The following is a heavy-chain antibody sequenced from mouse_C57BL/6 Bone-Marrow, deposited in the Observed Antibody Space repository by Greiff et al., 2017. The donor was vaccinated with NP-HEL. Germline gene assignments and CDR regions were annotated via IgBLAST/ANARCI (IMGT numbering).Heavy chain of an antibody. D-gene: IGHD1-1*01. CDR2: INPNNGGT. CDR3: ASPHYYGSSRDFDY. CDR1: GYTFTDYY. J-gene: IGHJ2*01. V-gene: IGHV1-26*01. Sequence: VQLQQSGPELVKPGASVKISCKASGYTFTDYYMNWVKQSHGKSLEWIGDINPNNGGTSYNQKFKGKATLTVDKSSSTAYMELRSLTSEDSAVYYCASPHYYGSSRDFDYWGQGTTLTVSS.